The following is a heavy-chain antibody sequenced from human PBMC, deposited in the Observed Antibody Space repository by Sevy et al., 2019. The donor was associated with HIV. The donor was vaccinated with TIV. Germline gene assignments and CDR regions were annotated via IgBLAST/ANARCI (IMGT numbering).Heavy chain of an antibody. CDR3: ARHRGLRDLDS. CDR2: TYYSGSP. Sequence: SETLSPTCTVSGGSISSYGHYWGWVRQPPGKGLEWIASTYYSGSPYYSPSLKSRITISVDTSETKFSLRLSSVTAADTAVYYCARHRGLRDLDSWGQGTLVTVSS. D-gene: IGHD3-10*01. CDR1: GGSISSYGHY. V-gene: IGHV4-39*01. J-gene: IGHJ4*02.